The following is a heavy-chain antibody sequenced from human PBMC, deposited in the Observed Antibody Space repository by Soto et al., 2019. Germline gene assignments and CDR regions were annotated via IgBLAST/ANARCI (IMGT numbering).Heavy chain of an antibody. CDR3: ARMNYYDTSGYPFDY. D-gene: IGHD3-22*01. J-gene: IGHJ4*02. CDR2: IYFLGTT. CDR1: GGSISSYY. Sequence: SETLSLTCTVSGGSISSYYWSWIRQPPGKGLEWIGYIYFLGTTNYNPSLKSRVTMSADTSKNQFSLKLNSVTAADTAVYYCARMNYYDTSGYPFDYWGQGMMVTVSS. V-gene: IGHV4-59*01.